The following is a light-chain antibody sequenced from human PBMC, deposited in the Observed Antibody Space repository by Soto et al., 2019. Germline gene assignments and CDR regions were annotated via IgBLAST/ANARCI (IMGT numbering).Light chain of an antibody. Sequence: QSVLTQPPSVSGSPGQSVTISCTGTSSDVGGYKYVSWYQQHPGKAPKLMIYDVSKRPSGVPDRFSGSKSGNTASLTISGLQAEDEADYYCCSYAGSYTYVVFGGGTKLTVL. V-gene: IGLV2-11*01. CDR1: SSDVGGYKY. CDR2: DVS. CDR3: CSYAGSYTYVV. J-gene: IGLJ2*01.